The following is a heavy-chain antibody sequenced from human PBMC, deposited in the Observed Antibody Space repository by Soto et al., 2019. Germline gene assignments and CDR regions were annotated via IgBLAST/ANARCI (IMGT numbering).Heavy chain of an antibody. D-gene: IGHD6-19*01. CDR3: ARNWYSSSPYYYGMDV. CDR1: GYSFTSYW. Sequence: PGKSLKISCKGSGYSFTSYWISWVRQMPGKGLEWMGRIDPSDSYTNYSPSFQGHVTISADKSISTAYLQWSSLKASDTAMYYCARNWYSSSPYYYGMDVWGQGTTVTVSS. CDR2: IDPSDSYT. V-gene: IGHV5-10-1*01. J-gene: IGHJ6*02.